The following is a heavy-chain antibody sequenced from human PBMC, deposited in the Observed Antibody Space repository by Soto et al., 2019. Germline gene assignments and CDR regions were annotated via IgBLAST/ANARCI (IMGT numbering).Heavy chain of an antibody. D-gene: IGHD3-9*01. CDR2: INPSGGST. CDR3: AITRILTGTDAFDI. CDR1: WYTFANYY. V-gene: IGHV1-46*03. Sequence: GASVEGSCKASWYTFANYYIHRVGQATGQGLEWMAIINPSGGSTSYAQKFQGRVTMTRDTSTSTVYMELSSLRSEDTAVYYCAITRILTGTDAFDIWGQGTMVTVSS. J-gene: IGHJ3*02.